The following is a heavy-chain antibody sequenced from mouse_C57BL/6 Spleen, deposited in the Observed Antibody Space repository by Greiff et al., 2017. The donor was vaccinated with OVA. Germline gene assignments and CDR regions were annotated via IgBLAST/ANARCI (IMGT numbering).Heavy chain of an antibody. V-gene: IGHV14-3*01. J-gene: IGHJ3*01. Sequence: VQLQQSVAELVRPGASVKLSCTASGFNIKNTYMHWVKQRPEQGLEWIGRIDPANGNTKYAPKFQGKATITADTSSNTAYLQLSSLTSEDTAIYYCAGDYDGSFPWFAYWGQGTLVTVAA. CDR1: GFNIKNTY. D-gene: IGHD1-1*01. CDR3: AGDYDGSFPWFAY. CDR2: IDPANGNT.